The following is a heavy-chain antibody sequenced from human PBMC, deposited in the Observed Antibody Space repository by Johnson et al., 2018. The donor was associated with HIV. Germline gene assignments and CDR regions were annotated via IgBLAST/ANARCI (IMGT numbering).Heavy chain of an antibody. CDR1: GFTFSTYG. V-gene: IGHV3-30*02. Sequence: QVQLVESGGGVVQPGGSLRLSCSAFGFTFSTYGIHWVRQAPGKGLEWVAFIRSDGTTKYYADFVKGRFSISRDNSKNTLYLQMNSLRAEDTAVYYCARVRPNPTVTTRGAAFDIWGQGTMVTVSS. D-gene: IGHD4-17*01. J-gene: IGHJ3*02. CDR3: ARVRPNPTVTTRGAAFDI. CDR2: IRSDGTTK.